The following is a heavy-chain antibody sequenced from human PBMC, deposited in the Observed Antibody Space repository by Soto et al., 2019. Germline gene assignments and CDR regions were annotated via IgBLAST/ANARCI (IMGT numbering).Heavy chain of an antibody. J-gene: IGHJ6*02. CDR1: GFTFSSYG. CDR2: IWYDGSNT. Sequence: QVQLVESGGGVVKPGTSLKLSCAASGFTFSSYGMHWVRQAPGKGLEWVAVIWYDGSNTYYADSVKGRFTISRDNSKNTRYLQMNSLRAEDTAVYYGARALTGGSYYYGMDVWGQGTTVTVSS. CDR3: ARALTGGSYYYGMDV. D-gene: IGHD7-27*01. V-gene: IGHV3-33*01.